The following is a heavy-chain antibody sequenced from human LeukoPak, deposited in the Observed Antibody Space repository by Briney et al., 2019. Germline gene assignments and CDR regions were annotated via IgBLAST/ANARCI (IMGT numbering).Heavy chain of an antibody. V-gene: IGHV1-69*06. CDR3: ARARILEWSRPDY. CDR2: IIPIFGTA. J-gene: IGHJ4*02. Sequence: ASVKVSCKASGGTFSSYAISWVRQAPGQGLEWMGGIIPIFGTANYAQKFQGRVTITADKSTSTAYMELRSLRSDDTAVYYCARARILEWSRPDYWGQGTLVTVSS. CDR1: GGTFSSYA. D-gene: IGHD3-3*01.